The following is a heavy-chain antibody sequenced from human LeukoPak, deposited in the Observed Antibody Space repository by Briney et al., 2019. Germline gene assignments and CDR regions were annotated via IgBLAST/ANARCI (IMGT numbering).Heavy chain of an antibody. CDR3: VRDLGYFDWFGAFDI. V-gene: IGHV4-59*01. Sequence: SETLSLTCTVSGGSISSYYWSWIRQPPGKGLEWIGYIYYSGSTNYNPSLKSRVTISVDTSKNQFSLKLSSVTAADTAVYYCVRDLGYFDWFGAFDIWGQGTMVTVSS. J-gene: IGHJ3*02. CDR2: IYYSGST. CDR1: GGSISSYY. D-gene: IGHD3-9*01.